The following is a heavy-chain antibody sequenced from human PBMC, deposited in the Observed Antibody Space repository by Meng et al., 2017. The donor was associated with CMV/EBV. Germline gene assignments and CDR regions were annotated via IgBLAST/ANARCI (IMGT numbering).Heavy chain of an antibody. CDR1: GFTFSSYS. V-gene: IGHV3-21*01. CDR2: ISSSSYI. Sequence: GESLKISCAASGFTFSSYSMNWVRQAPGKGLEWVSSISSSSYIYYAGSVKGRFTISRDNAKNSLYLQMNSLRAEDTAVYYCARRYLRDIVVVTHYYYGMDVWGQGTTVTVSS. D-gene: IGHD2-2*01. CDR3: ARRYLRDIVVVTHYYYGMDV. J-gene: IGHJ6*02.